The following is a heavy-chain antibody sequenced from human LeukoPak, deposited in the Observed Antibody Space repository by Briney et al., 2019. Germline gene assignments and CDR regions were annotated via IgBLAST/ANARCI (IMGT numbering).Heavy chain of an antibody. D-gene: IGHD3-9*01. CDR3: VGEDYNILTGPGQGAFDV. J-gene: IGHJ3*01. CDR2: IKQDGSEK. CDR1: GFTFSSYW. Sequence: GGSLRLSCAASGFTFSSYWMSWVRQAPGKGLEWVANIKQDGSEKYYVDSVKGRFTISRDNAKKSLYLQMNSLRVEDTAVYYCVGEDYNILTGPGQGAFDVWGLGTLVTVSS. V-gene: IGHV3-7*01.